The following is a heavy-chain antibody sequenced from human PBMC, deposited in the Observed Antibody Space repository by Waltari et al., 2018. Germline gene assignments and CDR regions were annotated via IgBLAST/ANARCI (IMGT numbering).Heavy chain of an antibody. Sequence: QVQLVQSGAEVKKPGSSVKVSCKASGGTFSSYAISWVRQAPGQGLEWMGGIIPTFGTANYAQKFQGRVTITADESTSTAYMELSSLGSEDTAVYYCARDRRDYYDSSGYSPFDAFDIWGQGTMVTVSS. V-gene: IGHV1-69*01. J-gene: IGHJ3*02. D-gene: IGHD3-22*01. CDR3: ARDRRDYYDSSGYSPFDAFDI. CDR1: GGTFSSYA. CDR2: IIPTFGTA.